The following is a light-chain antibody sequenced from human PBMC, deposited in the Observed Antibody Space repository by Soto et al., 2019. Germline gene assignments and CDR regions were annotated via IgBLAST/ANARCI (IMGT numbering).Light chain of an antibody. J-gene: IGKJ5*01. CDR3: QQRSNWPIT. CDR2: GAS. CDR1: QSVNNN. Sequence: EIVMTQSPDTLSVSPGERAILSFRASQSVNNNLAWYQQRPGHAPRLLIYGASTRATGIPARFSGSGSGTEFILTISSLQSEDFAVYYCQQRSNWPITFGQGTRLEIK. V-gene: IGKV3-15*01.